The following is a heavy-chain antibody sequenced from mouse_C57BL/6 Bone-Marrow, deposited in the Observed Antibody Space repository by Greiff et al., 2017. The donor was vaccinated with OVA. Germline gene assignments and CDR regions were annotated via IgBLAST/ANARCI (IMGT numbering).Heavy chain of an antibody. CDR1: GYTFTSYG. V-gene: IGHV1-81*01. D-gene: IGHD1-1*01. CDR3: ARTRDIYYPYYFDY. Sequence: QVQLQQSGAELARPGASVKLSCKASGYTFTSYGISWVKQRTGQGLEWIGEIYPRSGNTYYNEKFKGKATLTADKSSSTAYMELRSLTSEDSAVYFCARTRDIYYPYYFDYWGQGTTLTVSS. J-gene: IGHJ2*01. CDR2: IYPRSGNT.